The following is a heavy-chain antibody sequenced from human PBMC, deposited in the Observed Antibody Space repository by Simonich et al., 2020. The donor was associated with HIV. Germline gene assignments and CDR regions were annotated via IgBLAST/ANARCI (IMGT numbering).Heavy chain of an antibody. CDR3: ARRDRELILYFDY. CDR1: GGSFSGYY. J-gene: IGHJ4*02. Sequence: QVQLQQWGAGLLKPSETLSLTCAVYGGSFSGYYWSWICQPPGKGLGWIGEINHSGITNYKSSLNIRATISVDKSKNQFSLKLSSVTAADTAIYYCARRDRELILYFDYWGQGNLVTVSS. V-gene: IGHV4-34*01. CDR2: INHSGIT. D-gene: IGHD3-3*01.